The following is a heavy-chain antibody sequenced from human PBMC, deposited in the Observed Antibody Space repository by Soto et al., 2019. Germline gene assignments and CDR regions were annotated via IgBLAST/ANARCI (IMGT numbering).Heavy chain of an antibody. J-gene: IGHJ6*02. CDR3: ARDLSGRADV. CDR2: MNEDGSTT. V-gene: IGHV3-74*01. CDR1: GFTFDGYA. D-gene: IGHD3-10*01. Sequence: VGSLRLSCAASGFTFDGYAMHWVRQAPGKGLEWVSRMNEDGSTTDYADSVKGRFTISRDNARNTLYLQMNSLRAEDTAVYYCARDLSGRADVWGQRTTVTVSS.